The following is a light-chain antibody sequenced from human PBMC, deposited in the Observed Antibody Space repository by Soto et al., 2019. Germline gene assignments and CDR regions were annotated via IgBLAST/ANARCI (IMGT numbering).Light chain of an antibody. CDR2: AAS. Sequence: DIQMTQSPASLSASVGDRITITCRASQGIRNELGWYQQKPGKAPKRLIYAASSLQSGVPSRFSGSGSGTEFTLTISSLQPEDFATYYCLQHSSYPFTFGPGTKVDIK. V-gene: IGKV1-17*01. CDR1: QGIRNE. CDR3: LQHSSYPFT. J-gene: IGKJ3*01.